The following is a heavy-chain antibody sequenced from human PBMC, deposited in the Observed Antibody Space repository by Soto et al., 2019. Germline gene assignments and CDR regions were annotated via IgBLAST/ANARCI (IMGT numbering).Heavy chain of an antibody. CDR3: ARPNMVFGVVIGYGMDV. Sequence: GASVKVSCKASGYTFTGHYIHWVRQAPGQGLEWVGWIDPHSGGTNYAQKFQGRVSMTRDTSLSTAYMELSRLRSDDTAIYYCARPNMVFGVVIGYGMDVWGQGTTVTVSS. D-gene: IGHD3-3*01. CDR1: GYTFTGHY. V-gene: IGHV1-2*02. J-gene: IGHJ6*02. CDR2: IDPHSGGT.